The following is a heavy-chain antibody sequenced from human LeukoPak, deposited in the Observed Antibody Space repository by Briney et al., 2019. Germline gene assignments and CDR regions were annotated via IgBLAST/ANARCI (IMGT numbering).Heavy chain of an antibody. CDR2: ISWNSGTI. V-gene: IGHV3-9*01. D-gene: IGHD3-10*01. Sequence: GRSLRLSCAASGFGFENYAMHWVRQIPGKGLEWVSVISWNSGTIDYADSVKGRFTISRDNAKYALYLQMDSLIPEDTAFYYCAKDTGYGSGSCFDHWGQGALVTASS. CDR1: GFGFENYA. CDR3: AKDTGYGSGSCFDH. J-gene: IGHJ4*02.